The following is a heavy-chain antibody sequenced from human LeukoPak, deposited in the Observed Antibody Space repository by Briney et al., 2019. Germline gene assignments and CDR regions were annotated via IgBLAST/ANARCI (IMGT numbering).Heavy chain of an antibody. J-gene: IGHJ4*02. V-gene: IGHV4-39*05. D-gene: IGHD5-12*01. CDR3: ATWGVATNYFDY. CDR1: GGSIRSSIYY. Sequence: SETPSLTCTVSGGSIRSSIYYSGWVRQPPGKGLEWIGSIYYSGSTYYNPSLKSRVTISVDTSKNQFSLKLSSVTAADTAVYYCATWGVATNYFDYWGQGTLVTVSS. CDR2: IYYSGST.